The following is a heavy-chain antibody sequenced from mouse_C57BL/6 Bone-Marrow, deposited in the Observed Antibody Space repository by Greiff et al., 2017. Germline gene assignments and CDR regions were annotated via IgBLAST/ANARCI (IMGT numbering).Heavy chain of an antibody. CDR2: IDPENGDT. CDR1: GFNIKDDY. J-gene: IGHJ2*01. CDR3: TASREYYGSSSYFDY. V-gene: IGHV14-4*01. Sequence: VQLQQSGAELVRPGASVKLSCTASGFNIKDDYMHWVKQRPEQGLEWIGWIDPENGDTEYASKFQGKATITADTSSTTAYLQLSSLTSEDTAVYYCTASREYYGSSSYFDYWGQGTTLTVSS. D-gene: IGHD1-1*01.